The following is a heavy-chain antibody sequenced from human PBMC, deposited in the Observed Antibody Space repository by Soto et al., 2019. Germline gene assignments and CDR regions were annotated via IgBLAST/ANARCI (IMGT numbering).Heavy chain of an antibody. D-gene: IGHD5-12*01. CDR2: VSGGSGTT. Sequence: EVQLLESGGGLVHPGGSLRLSCTASCFSLSTYGVTWVRQAPGKGLEWVSGVSGGSGTTHYADSVKGRFTITTDNYENTAYLQMNSLSVEDTAVYYCAKGNGYGDHWGQGTLVTVS. CDR3: AKGNGYGDH. J-gene: IGHJ4*02. V-gene: IGHV3-23*01. CDR1: CFSLSTYG.